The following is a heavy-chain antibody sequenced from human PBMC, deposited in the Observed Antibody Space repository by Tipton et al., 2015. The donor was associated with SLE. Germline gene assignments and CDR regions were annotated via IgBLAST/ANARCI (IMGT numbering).Heavy chain of an antibody. CDR3: ARHDEPRRAFDI. J-gene: IGHJ3*02. CDR1: GFTFSSYA. CDR2: INHSGST. Sequence: LRLSCAASGFTFSSYAMSWIRQPPGRGLEWIGEINHSGSTNYNPSLKSRVTISLDTSKNQFSLKLSSVTAADTAVYYCARHDEPRRAFDIWGQGTMVTVSS. V-gene: IGHV4-34*01.